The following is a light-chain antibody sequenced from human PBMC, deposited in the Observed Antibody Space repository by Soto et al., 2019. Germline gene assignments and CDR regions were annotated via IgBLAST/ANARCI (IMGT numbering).Light chain of an antibody. CDR3: AAWDDSLNAAV. CDR2: YDD. V-gene: IGLV1-36*01. Sequence: QSVLTQPPSVSDAPRQSVTISCSGSTSNVGNNAVSWYQQVPGKAPRLLIYYDDLLPSGVSDRFSGSKSGTSASLAISGLQSEDEADYYCAAWDDSLNAAVFGGGTQLTVL. J-gene: IGLJ7*01. CDR1: TSNVGNNA.